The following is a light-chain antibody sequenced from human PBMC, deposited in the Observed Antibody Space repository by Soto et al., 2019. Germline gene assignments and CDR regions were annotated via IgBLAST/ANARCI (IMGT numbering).Light chain of an antibody. CDR3: QHYSTRSGVT. J-gene: IGKJ4*01. Sequence: IQMTQSPSTLSASVGDRVIITCRASQDISGWLAWYQQKPGKAPKLLVFDASSLEDGVPSRFSGSGYGTEFTLTVSNLQSDDFATYYCQHYSTRSGVTFGGGTKVDNK. CDR2: DAS. V-gene: IGKV1-5*01. CDR1: QDISGW.